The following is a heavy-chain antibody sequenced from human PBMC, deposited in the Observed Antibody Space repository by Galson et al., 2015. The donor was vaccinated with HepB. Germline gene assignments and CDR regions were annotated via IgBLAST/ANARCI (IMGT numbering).Heavy chain of an antibody. Sequence: VKVSCKVSGYTFTDYYMHWVQQAPGKGLEWMGLVDPEDGETIYAEKFQGRVTITADTSTDTAYMELSSLRSEDTAVYYCVNFITGLHLGELSLSRRYYFDYWGQGTLVTVSS. CDR1: GYTFTDYY. CDR3: VNFITGLHLGELSLSRRYYFDY. CDR2: VDPEDGET. V-gene: IGHV1-69-2*01. J-gene: IGHJ4*02. D-gene: IGHD3-16*02.